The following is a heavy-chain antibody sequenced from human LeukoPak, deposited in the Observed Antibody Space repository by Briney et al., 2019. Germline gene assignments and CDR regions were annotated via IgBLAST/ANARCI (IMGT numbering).Heavy chain of an antibody. V-gene: IGHV1-69*04. Sequence: SVKVSCKASGGTFSSYAISWVRQAPGQGLEWMGRIIPILGIANYAQKFQGRVAITADKSTSTAYMELSSLRSEDTAVYYCARRYCSGGSCYEDYWGQGTLVIVSS. CDR1: GGTFSSYA. CDR3: ARRYCSGGSCYEDY. J-gene: IGHJ4*02. CDR2: IIPILGIA. D-gene: IGHD2-15*01.